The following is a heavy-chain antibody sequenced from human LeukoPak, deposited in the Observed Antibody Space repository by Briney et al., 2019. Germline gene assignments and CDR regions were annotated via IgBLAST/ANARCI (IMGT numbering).Heavy chain of an antibody. J-gene: IGHJ4*02. V-gene: IGHV1-18*01. CDR1: GYTFTNFG. CDR3: ARVPGNYDILSDSFNHNY. D-gene: IGHD3-9*01. CDR2: INCSKCNT. Sequence: ASVKVSCKASGYTFTNFGISWVRQAPGQGLEWMGWINCSKCNTNDAQKLQGRVIMTTDTSTSTAYIDLRSLRSDDTAIYFCARVPGNYDILSDSFNHNYWGQGTLVTVCS.